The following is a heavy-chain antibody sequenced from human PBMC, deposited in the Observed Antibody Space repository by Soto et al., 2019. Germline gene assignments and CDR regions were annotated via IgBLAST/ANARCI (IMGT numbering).Heavy chain of an antibody. CDR3: ARTRGYSYGRNYYYYGMDV. Sequence: GGSLRLSCSASGFTFSATGMNWVRQAPGKGPEWVSSISSGSEYIFYGDSVQGRFTISRDNSKNTLYLQMGSLRAEDMAVYYCARTRGYSYGRNYYYYGMDVWGQGTTVTVSS. J-gene: IGHJ6*02. CDR1: GFTFSATG. V-gene: IGHV3-21*01. CDR2: ISSGSEYI. D-gene: IGHD5-18*01.